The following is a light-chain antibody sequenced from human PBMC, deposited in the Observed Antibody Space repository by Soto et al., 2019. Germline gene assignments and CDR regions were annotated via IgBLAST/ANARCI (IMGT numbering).Light chain of an antibody. V-gene: IGKV3D-15*01. J-gene: IGKJ4*01. CDR1: QSVSSN. CDR3: QQYNNWPPLT. CDR2: GAS. Sequence: EIVLTQSPGTLSLSPGEIATLSFSASQSVSSNYLAWYQQKPGQAPRLLIYGASTRASGIPDRFSGSGSGTEFTLTISSLQSEDFAVYYCQQYNNWPPLTFGGGTKVDIK.